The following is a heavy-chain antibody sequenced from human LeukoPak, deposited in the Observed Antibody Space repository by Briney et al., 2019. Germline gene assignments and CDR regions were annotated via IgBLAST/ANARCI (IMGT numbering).Heavy chain of an antibody. Sequence: SETLSLTCAVYGGSFSGYYWSWLRQPPGKGLEWLGEINYSGSTNYNPSLKSRVTISVDTSKNQFSLKLSSVTAADTAVYYCARGACSGGSCYSWRYNWFDPWGQGTLVTVSS. CDR1: GGSFSGYY. V-gene: IGHV4-34*01. D-gene: IGHD2-15*01. CDR2: INYSGST. J-gene: IGHJ5*02. CDR3: ARGACSGGSCYSWRYNWFDP.